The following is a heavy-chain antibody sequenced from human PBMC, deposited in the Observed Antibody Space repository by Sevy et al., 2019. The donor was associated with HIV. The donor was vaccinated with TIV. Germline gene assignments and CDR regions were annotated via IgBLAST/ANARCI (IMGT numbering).Heavy chain of an antibody. CDR2: ISGSGTRT. CDR1: GFSFDSYG. Sequence: GGSLRLSCTVSGFSFDSYGMTWVRQAPGKGLEWVSGISGSGTRTYYADSVKGRFIISRDNSKNTLYLQMNSLRSEDTAIYYLAEGGGGHYDPDEIGYYFYYYNMDVWGKGTTVTVS. V-gene: IGHV3-23*01. J-gene: IGHJ6*03. D-gene: IGHD3-22*01. CDR3: AEGGGGHYDPDEIGYYFYYYNMDV.